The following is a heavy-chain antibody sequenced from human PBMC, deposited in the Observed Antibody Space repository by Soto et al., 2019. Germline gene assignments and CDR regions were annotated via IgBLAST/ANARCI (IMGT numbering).Heavy chain of an antibody. CDR3: ARDSPRGYSYG. V-gene: IGHV4-39*02. CDR2: IYYSGST. CDR1: GGSISSSSYY. Sequence: SETLSLTCTVSGGSISSSSYYWGWIRQPPGKGLEWIGSIYYSGSTYYNPSLKSRVTISVDTSKNQFSLKLSSVTAADTAVYYCARDSPRGYSYGWGQGTLVTVSS. J-gene: IGHJ4*02. D-gene: IGHD5-18*01.